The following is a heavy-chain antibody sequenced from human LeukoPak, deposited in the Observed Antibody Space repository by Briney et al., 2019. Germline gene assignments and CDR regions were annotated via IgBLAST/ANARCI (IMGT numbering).Heavy chain of an antibody. D-gene: IGHD5-12*01. Sequence: GGSLRLSCAASGFTFSSYWMSWVRQAPGKGLEWVANIKQDGSEKFYVDSVKGRFTISRDNAKNSLYLQVNSLRAEDTAVYYCASGGGYASDYWGQGTLVTVSS. CDR3: ASGGGYASDY. CDR1: GFTFSSYW. J-gene: IGHJ4*02. V-gene: IGHV3-7*01. CDR2: IKQDGSEK.